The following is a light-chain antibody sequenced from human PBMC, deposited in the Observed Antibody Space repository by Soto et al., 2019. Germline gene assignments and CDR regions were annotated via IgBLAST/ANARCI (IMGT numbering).Light chain of an antibody. CDR2: DAS. CDR1: QSVSSY. J-gene: IGKJ2*01. V-gene: IGKV3-11*01. Sequence: EIVLTQSPATLYLSPGERATLSCRASQSVSSYLAWYQQKPGQAPRLLIYDASNRATGIPARFSGSGSGTDFSLTISSLEPEDFAVYYWPQRSNWPPSTFGQGTKLEI. CDR3: PQRSNWPPST.